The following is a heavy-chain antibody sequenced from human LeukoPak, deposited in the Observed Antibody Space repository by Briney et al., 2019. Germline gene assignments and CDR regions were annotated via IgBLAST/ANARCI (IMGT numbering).Heavy chain of an antibody. CDR2: ISGSGGST. V-gene: IGHV3-23*01. Sequence: GGSLTLSCAASGFTFDDYAMHWVRQAPGKGLEWVSAISGSGGSTYYADSVKGRFTISRDNSKNTLYLQMNSLRAEDTAVYYCANSMVYAVSYYYYGMDVWGQGTTVTVSS. J-gene: IGHJ6*02. CDR3: ANSMVYAVSYYYYGMDV. D-gene: IGHD2-8*01. CDR1: GFTFDDYA.